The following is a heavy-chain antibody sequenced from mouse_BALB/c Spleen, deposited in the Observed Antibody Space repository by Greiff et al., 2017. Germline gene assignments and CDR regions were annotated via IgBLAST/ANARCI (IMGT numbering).Heavy chain of an antibody. J-gene: IGHJ1*01. CDR1: GFSLTSYG. CDR2: IWAGGST. CDR3: ARGPYYGSSYGYFDV. V-gene: IGHV2-9*02. Sequence: VQLQQSGPGLVAPSQSLSITCTVSGFSLTSYGVHWVRQPPGKGLEWLGVIWAGGSTNYNSALMSRLSISKDNSKSQVFLKMNSLQTDDTAMYYCARGPYYGSSYGYFDVWGAGTTVTVSS. D-gene: IGHD1-1*01.